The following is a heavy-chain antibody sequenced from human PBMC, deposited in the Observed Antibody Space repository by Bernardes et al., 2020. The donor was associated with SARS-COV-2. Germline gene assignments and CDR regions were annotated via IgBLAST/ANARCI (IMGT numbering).Heavy chain of an antibody. V-gene: IGHV3-74*01. D-gene: IGHD3-22*01. CDR3: TRDHHYYDNSDHLYYYGMDV. CDR1: GFTLSFYW. J-gene: IGHJ6*02. Sequence: VGSLRLSCAASGFTLSFYWMHWVRQAPGKGLVWVSRINSDGSSTTYADSVEGRFTISRDNAKNTLYLEMSSLRAEDTAVYYCTRDHHYYDNSDHLYYYGMDVWGQGTPVTVSS. CDR2: INSDGSST.